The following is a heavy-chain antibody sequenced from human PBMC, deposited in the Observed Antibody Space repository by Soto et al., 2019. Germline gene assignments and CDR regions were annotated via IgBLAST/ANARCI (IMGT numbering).Heavy chain of an antibody. CDR3: AKGGPYCSGGSCYFDY. J-gene: IGHJ4*02. CDR2: ISGSGGST. Sequence: GGSLRLSCAASGFTFSSYAMSWVRQAPGKGLEWVSAISGSGGSTYYADSVKGRFTISRDNSKNTLYLQMNSLRAEDTAVYYCAKGGPYCSGGSCYFDYWGQGTLVTVSS. CDR1: GFTFSSYA. D-gene: IGHD2-15*01. V-gene: IGHV3-23*01.